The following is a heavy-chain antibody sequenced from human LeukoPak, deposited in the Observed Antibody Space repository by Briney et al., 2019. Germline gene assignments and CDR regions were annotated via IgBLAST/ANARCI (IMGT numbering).Heavy chain of an antibody. CDR1: GFTFSSYG. D-gene: IGHD2-2*01. CDR3: AAYCSSTSCTDAFDI. J-gene: IGHJ3*02. V-gene: IGHV3-7*01. CDR2: IKQDGSEK. Sequence: GGSLRLSCAASGFTFSSYGMHWVRQAPGKGLEWVANIKQDGSEKYYVDSVKGRFTISRDNAKNSLYLQMNSLRAEDTAVYYCAAYCSSTSCTDAFDIWGQGTMVTVSS.